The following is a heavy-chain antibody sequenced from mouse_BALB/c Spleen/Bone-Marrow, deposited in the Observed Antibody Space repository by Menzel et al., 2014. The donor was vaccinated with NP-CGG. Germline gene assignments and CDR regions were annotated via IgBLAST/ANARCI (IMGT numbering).Heavy chain of an antibody. D-gene: IGHD2-14*01. CDR2: ISDGGSYT. V-gene: IGHV5-4*02. CDR1: GFTFSDYY. CDR3: ARDALYRYDGGYAMDY. Sequence: DVKLQESGGGLVKPGGSLKLSCAASGFTFSDYYMYWVRQTPEKRLEWVATISDGGSYTYYPDSVKGRYTISRDNAKNNLYLQMSSLESEDTAMYYCARDALYRYDGGYAMDYWGQGTSVTVSS. J-gene: IGHJ4*01.